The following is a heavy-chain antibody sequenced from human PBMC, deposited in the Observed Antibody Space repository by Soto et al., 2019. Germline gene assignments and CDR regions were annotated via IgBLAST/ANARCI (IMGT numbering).Heavy chain of an antibody. CDR2: IYYSGST. CDR3: ARIRFRRLAAADYYYYGMEV. D-gene: IGHD6-13*01. CDR1: GGSISSGDYY. V-gene: IGHV4-61*08. J-gene: IGHJ6*02. Sequence: PSETLSLTCTVSGGSISSGDYYWSWIRQPPGKGLDWIGYIYYSGSTNYNPSLKSRVTILVDTSKNQFSLKLSSVTAADTAVYYCARIRFRRLAAADYYYYGMEVWGQGTTVTVSS.